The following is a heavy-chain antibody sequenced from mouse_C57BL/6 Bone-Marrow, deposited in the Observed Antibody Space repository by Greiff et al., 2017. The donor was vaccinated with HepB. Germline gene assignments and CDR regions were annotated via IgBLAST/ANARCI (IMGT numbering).Heavy chain of an antibody. D-gene: IGHD2-5*01. V-gene: IGHV2-5*01. Sequence: VKLQESGPGLVQPSQSLSITCTVSGFSLTSYGVHWVRQSPGKGLEWLGVIWRGGSTDYNAAFMSRLSITKDNSKSQVFFKMNSLQADDTAIYYCAKKRSNYVGYFDVWGTGTTVTVSS. CDR1: GFSLTSYG. CDR3: AKKRSNYVGYFDV. J-gene: IGHJ1*03. CDR2: IWRGGST.